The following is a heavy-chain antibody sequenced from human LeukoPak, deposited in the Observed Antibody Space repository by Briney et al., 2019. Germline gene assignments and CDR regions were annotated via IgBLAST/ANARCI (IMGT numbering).Heavy chain of an antibody. CDR1: GGSFSAFY. CDR2: INHSGST. V-gene: IGHV4-34*01. D-gene: IGHD3-10*01. Sequence: SETLSLTCAVYGGSFSAFYWSWIRRPPGKGLEWIGEINHSGSTNQNPFLKSRVTMSVDTSNHQFSLRLRSVTAADTGVYYCARMVRERHSFDIWGQGTMVTVSS. CDR3: ARMVRERHSFDI. J-gene: IGHJ3*02.